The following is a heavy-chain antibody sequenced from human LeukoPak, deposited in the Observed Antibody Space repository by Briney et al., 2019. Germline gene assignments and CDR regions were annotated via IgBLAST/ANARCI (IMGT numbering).Heavy chain of an antibody. J-gene: IGHJ4*02. Sequence: PGGSLRLSCAASGFTFSDHYMDWVRQAPGKGLEWVAVISSDGRDKHHADSVKGRFTISRDNSKNTLYLQTNSLRAEDTAVYYCARDLRRIAAYYFDYWGQGTLVTVSS. CDR1: GFTFSDHY. V-gene: IGHV3-30*03. D-gene: IGHD6-25*01. CDR2: ISSDGRDK. CDR3: ARDLRRIAAYYFDY.